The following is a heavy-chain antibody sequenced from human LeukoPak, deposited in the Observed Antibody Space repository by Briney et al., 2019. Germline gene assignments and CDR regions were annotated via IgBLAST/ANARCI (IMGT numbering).Heavy chain of an antibody. Sequence: SETLSLTCTVSGGSISSSSYYWGWIRQPPGKGLEWIGSIYYSGSTYYNPSLKSRVTISVDTSKNQFSLKLSSVTAADTAVYYCARKRSRFNWNDEYDYWGQGTLVTVSS. CDR2: IYYSGST. D-gene: IGHD1-20*01. J-gene: IGHJ4*02. CDR1: GGSISSSSYY. V-gene: IGHV4-39*07. CDR3: ARKRSRFNWNDEYDY.